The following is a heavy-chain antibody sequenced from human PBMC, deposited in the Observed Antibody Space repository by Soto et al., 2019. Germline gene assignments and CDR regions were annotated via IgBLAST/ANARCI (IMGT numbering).Heavy chain of an antibody. CDR1: GFPVSNYG. CDR3: XXXXXXSGSSRWXDT. J-gene: IGHJ5*02. CDR2: MWYDGTEK. V-gene: IGHV3-33*02. Sequence: QVQLVESGGGVVQPGKSLRLSCAASGFPVSNYGMQWVRQAPGKGLXWVALMWYDGTEKYDVDSAKGRFTISRDNSRNTLYLEMNGLRSDDTAXXXXXXXXXXSGSSRWXDTWGQGTEV. D-gene: IGHD2-15*01.